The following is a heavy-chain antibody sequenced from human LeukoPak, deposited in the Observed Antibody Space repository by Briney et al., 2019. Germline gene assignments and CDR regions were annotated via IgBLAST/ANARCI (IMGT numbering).Heavy chain of an antibody. J-gene: IGHJ4*02. V-gene: IGHV1-18*04. CDR2: ISAYNGNT. CDR3: ARDKNIVVVPAASFDY. CDR1: GYTFTSYG. D-gene: IGHD2-2*01. Sequence: ASEKLSCKASGYTFTSYGISWVRQGPRQGLEWMGWISAYNGNTNYAQKLQGRVTMTTDTSTSTAYMELRSLRSDDTAVYYCARDKNIVVVPAASFDYWGQGTLVTVSS.